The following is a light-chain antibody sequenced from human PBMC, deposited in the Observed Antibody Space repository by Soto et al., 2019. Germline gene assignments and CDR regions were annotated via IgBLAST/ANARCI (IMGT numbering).Light chain of an antibody. J-gene: IGKJ1*01. Sequence: DIKMNQSPSTLSAYVGDRVTITCRASQSISSWLAWYQQKPGKAPKLLIYKASSLESGVPSRFSGSGSGTEFTLTISSLQPDDFATYYRQQYNSYSKTFGQGTKVDIK. CDR2: KAS. CDR3: QQYNSYSKT. V-gene: IGKV1-5*03. CDR1: QSISSW.